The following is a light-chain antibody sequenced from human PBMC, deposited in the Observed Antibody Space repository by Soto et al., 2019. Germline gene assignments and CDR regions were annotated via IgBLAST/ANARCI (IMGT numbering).Light chain of an antibody. Sequence: QSALTQPASVSGSPGQSITISCTGTSSDVGSYNLVSWYHQHPGKAPKLMIYEGSKRPSGVSNRFSGSKSGNTASLTISGFQAEDEADYYCCSYAGCDTFVFGTGTKVTVL. CDR1: SSDVGSYNL. CDR3: CSYAGCDTFV. J-gene: IGLJ1*01. CDR2: EGS. V-gene: IGLV2-23*01.